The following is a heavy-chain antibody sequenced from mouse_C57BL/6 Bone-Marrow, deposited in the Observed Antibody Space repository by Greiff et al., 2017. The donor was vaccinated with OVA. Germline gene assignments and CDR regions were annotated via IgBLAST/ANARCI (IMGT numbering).Heavy chain of an antibody. J-gene: IGHJ4*01. Sequence: QVQLKESGPELVKPGASVKLSCKASGYTFTSYDINWVKQRPGQGLEWIGWIYPRGGSTKYNEKFKGKANLTVDTSSSTAYMELHSLTSEDSAVYFCADGYLYYYAMDYWGQGTSVTVSS. CDR3: ADGYLYYYAMDY. CDR1: GYTFTSYD. CDR2: IYPRGGST. D-gene: IGHD2-3*01. V-gene: IGHV1-85*01.